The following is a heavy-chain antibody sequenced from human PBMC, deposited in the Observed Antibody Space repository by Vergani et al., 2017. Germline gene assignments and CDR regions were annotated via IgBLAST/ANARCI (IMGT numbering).Heavy chain of an antibody. CDR3: AKVGRSEVAGTFGAFDI. CDR2: ISNDGSNK. Sequence: QVQLVESGGGVVQPGRSLRLSCAASGFTFSSYAMHWVRQAPGKGLEWVAVISNDGSNKYYADSVKGRFTISRDISKNTLFLHMNSLRPEDTAVYYCAKVGRSEVAGTFGAFDIWGQGTMVTVSS. V-gene: IGHV3-30-3*01. CDR1: GFTFSSYA. J-gene: IGHJ3*02. D-gene: IGHD6-19*01.